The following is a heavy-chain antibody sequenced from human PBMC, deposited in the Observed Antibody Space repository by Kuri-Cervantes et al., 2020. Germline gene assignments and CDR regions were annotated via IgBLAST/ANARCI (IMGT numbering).Heavy chain of an antibody. CDR1: GGTFSSYA. V-gene: IGHV1-69*13. CDR2: IIPLFPTT. Sequence: SVKVSCKASGGTFSSYAISWVRQAPGQGLEWMGTIIPLFPTTNFAQTFQGRVTITADASTNTVNMELSSLSSEDTAVYFCAKVHCGGGSCYNGIAKYYYGMDVWGQGTTVTVSS. J-gene: IGHJ6*01. D-gene: IGHD2-15*01. CDR3: AKVHCGGGSCYNGIAKYYYGMDV.